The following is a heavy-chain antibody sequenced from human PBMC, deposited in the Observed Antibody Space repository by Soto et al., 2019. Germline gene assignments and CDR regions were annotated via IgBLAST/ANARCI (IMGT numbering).Heavy chain of an antibody. CDR2: ISYDGSNK. CDR1: GFTFSSYA. Sequence: GGSLRLSCAASGFTFSSYAMHWVRQAPGKGLEWVAVISYDGSNKYYADSVKGRFTISRDNSKNTLYLQMNSLRAEDTAVYYCARDLVGADQGPYFDYWGQGTLVTVSS. V-gene: IGHV3-30-3*01. J-gene: IGHJ4*02. CDR3: ARDLVGADQGPYFDY. D-gene: IGHD2-2*01.